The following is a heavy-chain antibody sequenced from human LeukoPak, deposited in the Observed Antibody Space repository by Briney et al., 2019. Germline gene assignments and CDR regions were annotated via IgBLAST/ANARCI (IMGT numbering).Heavy chain of an antibody. Sequence: PSETLSLTCTVSGDSISRDGYSWSWIRQSPGRGLEWIGYLYHSGSTFYNASLESRVTISVDRSKNQFSLKLTSVTAADTAMYYCARVTTVHPHWYFDLWGRGALVTVSS. CDR2: LYHSGST. CDR1: GDSISRDGYS. J-gene: IGHJ2*01. CDR3: ARVTTVHPHWYFDL. V-gene: IGHV4-30-2*06. D-gene: IGHD4-17*01.